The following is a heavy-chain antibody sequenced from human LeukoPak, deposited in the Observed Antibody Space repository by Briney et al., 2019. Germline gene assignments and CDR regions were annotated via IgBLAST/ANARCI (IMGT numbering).Heavy chain of an antibody. CDR2: IHHRAST. V-gene: IGHV4-34*01. CDR3: ARGRLVRGVILRYYYYGMDV. CDR1: GGSFSGYY. D-gene: IGHD3-10*01. J-gene: IGHJ6*02. Sequence: SETLSLTCAVYGGSFSGYYWSWIRQPPGMGLESIGEIHHRASTNYNPSLKSRVTISVDTSKNQFSLKLSSVTAADTAVYYCARGRLVRGVILRYYYYGMDVWGQGTTVTVSS.